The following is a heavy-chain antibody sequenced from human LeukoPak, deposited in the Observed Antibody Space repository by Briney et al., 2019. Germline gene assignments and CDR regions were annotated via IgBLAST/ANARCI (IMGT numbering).Heavy chain of an antibody. J-gene: IGHJ4*02. D-gene: IGHD6-13*01. V-gene: IGHV3-9*01. CDR3: AREAVAATNYFDY. CDR1: GFTFDDYA. CDR2: ISWNSGSI. Sequence: PGGSLRLSCAASGFTFDDYAMHWVRQAPGKGLEWVSGISWNSGSIGYADSVKGRFTISRDNAKNSLFLQMNSLRAEDTAVYYCAREAVAATNYFDYWGQGTLVTVSS.